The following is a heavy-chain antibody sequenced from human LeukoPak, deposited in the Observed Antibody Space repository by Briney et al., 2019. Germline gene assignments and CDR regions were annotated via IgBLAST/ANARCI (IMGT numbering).Heavy chain of an antibody. CDR3: ARGPPYYYGSGQLWDHWFDP. J-gene: IGHJ5*02. D-gene: IGHD3-10*01. CDR2: ISAYNGNT. CDR1: GYTFTSYG. Sequence: ASLKVSCKASGYTFTSYGISWVRQAPGQGLEGMGWISAYNGNTNYAQKLQGRVTMTTDTSTSTAYMELRSLRSDDTAVYYCARGPPYYYGSGQLWDHWFDPWGQGTLVTVSS. V-gene: IGHV1-18*01.